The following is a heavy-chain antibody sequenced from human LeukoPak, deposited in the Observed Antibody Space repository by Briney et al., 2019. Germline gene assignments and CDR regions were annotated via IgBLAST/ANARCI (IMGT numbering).Heavy chain of an antibody. J-gene: IGHJ3*02. CDR3: ARDISSSTRAFDI. V-gene: IGHV3-48*03. Sequence: GGYLRLSCAASGFTLSTYEMTWVRQAPGKGLEWVSFITSSGSPTFYADSVKGRFSISRDTAKNSLYLQMNNLRGEDTAVYYCARDISSSTRAFDIRGQGTMVTVS. CDR2: ITSSGSPT. CDR1: GFTLSTYE. D-gene: IGHD2-15*01.